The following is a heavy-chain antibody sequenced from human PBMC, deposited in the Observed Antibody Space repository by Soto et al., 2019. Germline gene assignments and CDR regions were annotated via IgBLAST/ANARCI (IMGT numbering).Heavy chain of an antibody. J-gene: IGHJ6*02. CDR1: GYSFTSYW. D-gene: IGHD1-1*01. V-gene: IGHV5-10-1*01. CDR3: ASLLQQSCYYYGMDV. Sequence: PGESLNICCKGSGYSFTSYWISRVRQMLVKGLEWMGRVDPTASYNNYSPSFQGHVTISADKSISTGYLQSSSLKASDSAMYYCASLLQQSCYYYGMDVWGQVTTVTVSS. CDR2: VDPTASYN.